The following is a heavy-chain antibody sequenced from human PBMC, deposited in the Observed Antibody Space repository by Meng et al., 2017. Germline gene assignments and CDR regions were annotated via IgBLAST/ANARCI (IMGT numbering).Heavy chain of an antibody. CDR2: ISYDGSNK. Sequence: VQRVGLGEVVFQPGRPLRHSCAASGFPFRSYVMHGVRQAPGKGLEWVAVISYDGSNKYYADSVKGRFTISRDNSKNTLYLQMNSLRAEDTAVYYCAKEAGAPITMVRGVMNYWGQGTLVTVSS. V-gene: IGHV3-30*07. CDR3: AKEAGAPITMVRGVMNY. D-gene: IGHD3-10*01. J-gene: IGHJ4*02. CDR1: GFPFRSYV.